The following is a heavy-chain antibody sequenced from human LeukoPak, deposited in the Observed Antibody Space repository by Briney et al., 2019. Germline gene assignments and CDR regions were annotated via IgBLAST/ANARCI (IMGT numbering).Heavy chain of an antibody. D-gene: IGHD2-15*01. Sequence: PGGSLRLPCAASGFTFSSYWMSWVRQAPGKGLEWVANIKQGGSEKYYVDSVKGRFSISRDDAKSSVYLQMNSLRAEDTAVYYCARDGIDYWGQGTLVTVSS. CDR2: IKQGGSEK. V-gene: IGHV3-7*04. CDR3: ARDGIDY. CDR1: GFTFSSYW. J-gene: IGHJ4*02.